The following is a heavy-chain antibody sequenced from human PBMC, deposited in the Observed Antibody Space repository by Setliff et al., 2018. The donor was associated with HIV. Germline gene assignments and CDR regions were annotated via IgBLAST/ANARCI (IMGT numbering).Heavy chain of an antibody. Sequence: GESLKISCEASGYIFTDYWIGWVRQMPGKGLEWMGIIYPGDSDTRYSPSFQGQVTISVDKSISTAYLQWGSLKASDTAMYYCARLSVVTATRIYYFDYWGQGTLVTVSS. CDR3: ARLSVVTATRIYYFDY. CDR2: IYPGDSDT. CDR1: GYIFTDYW. J-gene: IGHJ4*02. D-gene: IGHD2-21*02. V-gene: IGHV5-51*01.